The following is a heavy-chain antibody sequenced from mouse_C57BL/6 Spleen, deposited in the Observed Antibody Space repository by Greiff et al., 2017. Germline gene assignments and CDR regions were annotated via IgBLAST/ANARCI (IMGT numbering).Heavy chain of an antibody. V-gene: IGHV1-82*01. CDR1: GYAFSSSW. CDR2: IYPGDGDT. CDR3: ARSPYSNYEYFDV. J-gene: IGHJ1*03. Sequence: VQLQQSGPELVKPGASVKISCKASGYAFSSSWMNWVKQRPGKGLEWIGRIYPGDGDTNYNGKFKGKATLTADKSSSTAYMQLSSLTSEDSAVYFCARSPYSNYEYFDVWGTGTTVTVSS. D-gene: IGHD2-5*01.